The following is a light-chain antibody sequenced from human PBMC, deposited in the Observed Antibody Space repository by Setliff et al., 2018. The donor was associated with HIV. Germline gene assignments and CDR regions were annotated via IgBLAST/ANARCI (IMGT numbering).Light chain of an antibody. Sequence: QSALAQPASVSGSPGQSIAISCTATTSDVGAYGYVSWHQQLPGKAPKVLIYDVSNRPSGVSDRFSGSKSGNMASLTISGLQADDEADYYCSSYTSSRTWIFGGGTKVTVL. CDR3: SSYTSSRTWI. V-gene: IGLV2-14*03. CDR1: TSDVGAYGY. J-gene: IGLJ2*01. CDR2: DVS.